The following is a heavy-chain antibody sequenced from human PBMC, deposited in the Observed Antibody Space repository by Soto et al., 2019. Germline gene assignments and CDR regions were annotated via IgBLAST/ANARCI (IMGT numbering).Heavy chain of an antibody. V-gene: IGHV5-51*01. CDR2: IFPDSNT. J-gene: IGHJ4*02. Sequence: GESLKISCKASGYKFIMHWIGWVRQQPGKGLERMGLIFPDSNTRYNPSFQGQVTISVDKSISTAYLQWNSLKASDTAMYFCARPHSFSSSSGHWGQGTQVTVSS. CDR1: GYKFIMHW. D-gene: IGHD6-6*01. CDR3: ARPHSFSSSSGH.